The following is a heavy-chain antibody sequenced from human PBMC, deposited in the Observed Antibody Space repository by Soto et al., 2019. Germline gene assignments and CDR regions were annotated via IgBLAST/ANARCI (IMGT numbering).Heavy chain of an antibody. CDR3: AKGLSPYYYDSSGYVDY. V-gene: IGHV3-23*01. CDR1: GFTFSSYA. J-gene: IGHJ4*02. Sequence: PGGSLRLSCAASGFTFSSYAMILVRQAPGKGLEWVSAISGSGGSTYYADSVKGRFTISRDNSKNTLYLQMNSLRAEDTAVYYCAKGLSPYYYDSSGYVDYWGQGTLVTVSS. D-gene: IGHD3-22*01. CDR2: ISGSGGST.